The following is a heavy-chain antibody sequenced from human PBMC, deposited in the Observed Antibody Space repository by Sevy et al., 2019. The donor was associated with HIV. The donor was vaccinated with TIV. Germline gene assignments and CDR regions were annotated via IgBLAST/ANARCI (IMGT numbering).Heavy chain of an antibody. CDR2: ISSTSSYI. J-gene: IGHJ6*02. CDR3: ARYTHDYGDYAPQEYGMDV. Sequence: GGSLRLSCAASGFSFSSYSINWVRQAPGKGLEWVSFISSTSSYIYYADSVKGRFTISRDNAKNSLYLQMNSLRAEDTAVYYCARYTHDYGDYAPQEYGMDVWGQGTTVTVSS. CDR1: GFSFSSYS. V-gene: IGHV3-21*01. D-gene: IGHD4-17*01.